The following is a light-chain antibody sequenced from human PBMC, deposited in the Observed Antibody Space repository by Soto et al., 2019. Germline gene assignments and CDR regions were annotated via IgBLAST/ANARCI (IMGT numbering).Light chain of an antibody. Sequence: QSVLAQPPSLSGSPGKSVAISCPGTSSDVGSYNRVSWYQQPPGTAPKVMIYEVNNRPSGVPDRFSGSKSGNTASLTISGLQAEDEADYYCSSYTSSSTYVFGTGTKVTVL. CDR1: SSDVGSYNR. CDR2: EVN. CDR3: SSYTSSSTYV. V-gene: IGLV2-18*02. J-gene: IGLJ1*01.